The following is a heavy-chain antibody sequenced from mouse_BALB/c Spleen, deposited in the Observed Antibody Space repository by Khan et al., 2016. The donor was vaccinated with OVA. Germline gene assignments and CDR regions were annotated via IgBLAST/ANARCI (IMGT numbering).Heavy chain of an antibody. CDR1: GYTFTNYG. V-gene: IGHV9-3-1*01. Sequence: QIQLVQSGPELKKPGETVKISCKASGYTFTNYGMNWVKQAPGKGLKWMGWINTYTGEPTYADDFKGRFAFTLETSARTAYLQITDDKTEESATCFCDSGDCGDIDVWGEGTTVTVSS. J-gene: IGHJ1*01. D-gene: IGHD2-13*01. CDR3: DSGDCGDIDV. CDR2: INTYTGEP.